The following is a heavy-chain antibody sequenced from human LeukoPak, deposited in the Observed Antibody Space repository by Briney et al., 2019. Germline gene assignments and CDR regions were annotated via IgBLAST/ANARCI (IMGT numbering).Heavy chain of an antibody. CDR3: ARVNRQYCSSTSCYGWCYYYYYMDV. Sequence: SETLSLNCTVYGGSISSYYWSWLRQPPGKGLEGIGYIYYSGSTNSNPSLKSRVTISVDTSKNEFSLKLSSVTAADTAVYYCARVNRQYCSSTSCYGWCYYYYYMDVWGKGTTVTVSS. V-gene: IGHV4-59*01. CDR2: IYYSGST. D-gene: IGHD2-2*01. CDR1: GGSISSYY. J-gene: IGHJ6*03.